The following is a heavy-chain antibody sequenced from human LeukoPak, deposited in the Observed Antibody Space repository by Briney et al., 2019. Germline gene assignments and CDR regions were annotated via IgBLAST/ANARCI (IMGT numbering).Heavy chain of an antibody. CDR1: GFTFSSYD. V-gene: IGHV3-48*02. D-gene: IGHD4-17*01. CDR2: TSTISSTK. J-gene: IGHJ4*02. Sequence: PGGSLTRSCAASGFTFSSYDMNWVRQAPGKGLEWVSYTSTISSTKYYADSVKGRFTISRDNAKNSLYLQMNSLRDEDTAVYYCARGKIGYYYGDYDGYWGQGTLVTVSS. CDR3: ARGKIGYYYGDYDGY.